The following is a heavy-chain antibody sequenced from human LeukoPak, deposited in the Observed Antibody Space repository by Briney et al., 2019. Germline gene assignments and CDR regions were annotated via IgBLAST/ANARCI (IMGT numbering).Heavy chain of an antibody. V-gene: IGHV3-43*01. CDR1: GFTFDDYT. J-gene: IGHJ6*03. Sequence: GGSLRLSCAASGFTFDDYTMHWVRQAPGKGLEWVSLISWDGGSTYYADSVKGRFTISRDNSKNSLYLQMNSLRTEDTALYYCAKDMGGYSSSGYTIARYMDVWGKGTTVTVSS. D-gene: IGHD6-13*01. CDR2: ISWDGGST. CDR3: AKDMGGYSSSGYTIARYMDV.